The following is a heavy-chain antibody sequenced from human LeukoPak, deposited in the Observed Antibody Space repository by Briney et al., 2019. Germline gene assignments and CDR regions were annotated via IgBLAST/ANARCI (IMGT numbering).Heavy chain of an antibody. D-gene: IGHD3-3*01. CDR2: INDSGGST. CDR3: AKREYNFWSGYFF. J-gene: IGHJ4*02. CDR1: GFTFSSYA. Sequence: GGSLRLSCAASGFTFSSYAMTWVRQAPGKGLEWVSSINDSGGSTYYADSVKGRFTISRDNSKSTLYLQMNSLRAEDTAVYYCAKREYNFWSGYFFWGQGTLVTVSS. V-gene: IGHV3-23*01.